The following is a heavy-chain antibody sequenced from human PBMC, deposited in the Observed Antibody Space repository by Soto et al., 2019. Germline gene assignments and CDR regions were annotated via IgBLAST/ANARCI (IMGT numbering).Heavy chain of an antibody. D-gene: IGHD3-22*01. CDR2: INAGNGNT. Sequence: QVQLVQSGAEVKKPGASVKVSCKASGYTFTSYAMHWVRQAPGQRLEWMGWINAGNGNTKYSQKFQGRVTITRDTSASTAYKEVSSLRSEDTAVYSCARGDYYDIHDYWGQGTLVTVSS. CDR1: GYTFTSYA. V-gene: IGHV1-3*01. CDR3: ARGDYYDIHDY. J-gene: IGHJ4*02.